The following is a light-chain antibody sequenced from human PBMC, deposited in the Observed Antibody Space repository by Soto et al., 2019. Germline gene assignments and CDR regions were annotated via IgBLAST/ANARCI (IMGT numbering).Light chain of an antibody. CDR3: MQGTHWPPH. Sequence: DVVMTQSPLSLPVTLGQPASISCRSSQSLVYSDGNTYLNWFQQGPGQSPRRLIYKVSNRDSGVPDRFSGSGSGTDFTLKISRVEAEDVGVYYCMQGTHWPPHFGQGTRLEIK. CDR2: KVS. V-gene: IGKV2-30*01. CDR1: QSLVYSDGNTY. J-gene: IGKJ5*01.